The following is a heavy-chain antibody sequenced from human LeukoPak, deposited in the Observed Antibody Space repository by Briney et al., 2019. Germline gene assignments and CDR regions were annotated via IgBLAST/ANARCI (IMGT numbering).Heavy chain of an antibody. J-gene: IGHJ4*02. CDR3: ARDERLRYFDWLLLPFDY. CDR1: GYTFTSYG. V-gene: IGHV1-18*04. D-gene: IGHD3-9*01. Sequence: ASVKVSCKASGYTFTSYGISWVRQAPGQGLEWMGWISAYNGNTNYAQKLQGRVTMTTDTSTSTAYMELRSLRSDDTAVYYCARDERLRYFDWLLLPFDYWGQGTLVTVSS. CDR2: ISAYNGNT.